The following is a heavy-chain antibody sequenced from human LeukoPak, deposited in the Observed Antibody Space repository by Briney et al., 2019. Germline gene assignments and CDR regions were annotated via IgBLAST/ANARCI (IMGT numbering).Heavy chain of an antibody. V-gene: IGHV1-2*02. D-gene: IGHD2-15*01. J-gene: IGHJ5*02. Sequence: GASVKVSCKASGYTFTGYYMHWVRQAPGQGLEWVGWINPNSGGTNYAQKFQGRVTMTRDTSISTAYMELSRLRSDDTAVYYCARGVVAATRGWFDPWGQGTLVTVSS. CDR1: GYTFTGYY. CDR2: INPNSGGT. CDR3: ARGVVAATRGWFDP.